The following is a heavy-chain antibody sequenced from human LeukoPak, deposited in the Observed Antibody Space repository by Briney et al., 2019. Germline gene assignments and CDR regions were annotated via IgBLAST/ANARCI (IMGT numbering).Heavy chain of an antibody. Sequence: PSETLSLTCTVSGGSISSYYWSWIRQPPGKGLEWIGYIYYSGSTNYNPSLKSRVTISVDTSKNQFSLKLSSVTAADTAVYYCARHGAMIAVNDAFDIWGQGTMVTVSS. CDR1: GGSISSYY. V-gene: IGHV4-59*08. J-gene: IGHJ3*02. CDR2: IYYSGST. CDR3: ARHGAMIAVNDAFDI. D-gene: IGHD3-22*01.